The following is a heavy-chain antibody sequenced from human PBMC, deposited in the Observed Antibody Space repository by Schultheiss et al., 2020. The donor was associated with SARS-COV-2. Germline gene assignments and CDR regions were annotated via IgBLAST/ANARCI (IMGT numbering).Heavy chain of an antibody. Sequence: GGSLRLSCAASGFTFSSYGMHWVRQAPGKGLEWVAVISYDGSNKYYADSVKGRFTISRDNAKNTLFLQMNSLRAEDTAVYYCARVFCSGSSCYVAFDIWGQGTMVTVSS. J-gene: IGHJ3*02. CDR2: ISYDGSNK. CDR1: GFTFSSYG. D-gene: IGHD2-15*01. CDR3: ARVFCSGSSCYVAFDI. V-gene: IGHV3-30*03.